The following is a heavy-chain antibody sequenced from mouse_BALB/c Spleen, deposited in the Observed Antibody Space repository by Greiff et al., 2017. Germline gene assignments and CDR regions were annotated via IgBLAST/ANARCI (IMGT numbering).Heavy chain of an antibody. J-gene: IGHJ2*01. V-gene: IGHV5-4*02. CDR2: ISDGGSYT. CDR1: GFTFSDYY. Sequence: EVHLVESGGGLVKPGGSLKLSCAASGFTFSDYYMYWVRQTPEKRLEWVATISDGGSYTYYPDSVKGRFTISRDNAKNNLYLQMSSLKSEDTAMYYCARAITTVYFDYWGQGTTLTVSS. CDR3: ARAITTVYFDY. D-gene: IGHD1-1*01.